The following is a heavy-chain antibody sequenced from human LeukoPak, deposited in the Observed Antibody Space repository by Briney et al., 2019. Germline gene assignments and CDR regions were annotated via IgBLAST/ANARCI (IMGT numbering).Heavy chain of an antibody. CDR2: INAGNGNT. D-gene: IGHD6-19*01. J-gene: IGHJ4*02. V-gene: IGHV1-3*01. Sequence: ASVKLSCKASGYTFTSYAMHWVRQAPGQRLEWMGWINAGNGNTKYSQKFQGRVTITRDTSASTAYMELSSLRSEDTAVYYCAREVAAVAGTEAGYWGQGTLVTVSS. CDR3: AREVAAVAGTEAGY. CDR1: GYTFTSYA.